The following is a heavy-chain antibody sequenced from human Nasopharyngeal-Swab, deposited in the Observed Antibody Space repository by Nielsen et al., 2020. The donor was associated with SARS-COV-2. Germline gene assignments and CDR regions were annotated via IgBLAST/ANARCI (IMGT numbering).Heavy chain of an antibody. CDR2: INSDGGTT. D-gene: IGHD5-18*01. J-gene: IGHJ4*02. V-gene: IGHV3-74*01. Sequence: WIRQPPGKGLVWVSRINSDGGTTNYADSVKGRFTISRDNAKNTLYLQMNSLRPEDTAVYYCATTLRGNSDGRYWGQGTLVTISS. CDR3: ATTLRGNSDGRY.